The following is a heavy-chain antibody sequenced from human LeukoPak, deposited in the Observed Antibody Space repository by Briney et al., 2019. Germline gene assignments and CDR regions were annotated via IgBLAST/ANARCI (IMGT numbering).Heavy chain of an antibody. V-gene: IGHV1-18*01. CDR2: ISAYNGNT. CDR3: ARGLYSSGWYEDDY. CDR1: GYTFTSYG. J-gene: IGHJ4*02. D-gene: IGHD6-19*01. Sequence: VASVKVSCKASGYTFTSYGISWVRQAPGQGLEWMGWISAYNGNTNYAQKLQGRVTMTTDTSTSTAYMELRSLRSDDTAVYYCARGLYSSGWYEDDYWGQGTLVTVSS.